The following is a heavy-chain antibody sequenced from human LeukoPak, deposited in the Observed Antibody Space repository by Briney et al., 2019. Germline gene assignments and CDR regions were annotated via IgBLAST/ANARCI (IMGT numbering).Heavy chain of an antibody. CDR3: AKDLTYYYDSSGLKFDY. Sequence: GGSLRLSCAASGFTFSSYGMHWVRQAPGKGLEWVSAISGSGGSTYYADSVKGRFTISRDNSKNTLYLQMNSLRAEDTAVYYCAKDLTYYYDSSGLKFDYWGQGTLVTVSS. CDR1: GFTFSSYG. D-gene: IGHD3-22*01. V-gene: IGHV3-23*01. J-gene: IGHJ4*02. CDR2: ISGSGGST.